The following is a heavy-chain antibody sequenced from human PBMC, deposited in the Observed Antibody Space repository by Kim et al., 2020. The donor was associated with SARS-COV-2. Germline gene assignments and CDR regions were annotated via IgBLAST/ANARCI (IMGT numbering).Heavy chain of an antibody. Sequence: GGSLRLSCAASGFTFSSYSMNWVRQAPGKGLEWVSSISSSSSYIYYADSVKGRFTISRDNAKNSLYLQMNSLRAEDTAVYYCASVNPESGYYLFDYWGQGTLVTVSS. V-gene: IGHV3-21*01. CDR1: GFTFSSYS. J-gene: IGHJ4*02. CDR2: ISSSSSYI. CDR3: ASVNPESGYYLFDY. D-gene: IGHD3-3*01.